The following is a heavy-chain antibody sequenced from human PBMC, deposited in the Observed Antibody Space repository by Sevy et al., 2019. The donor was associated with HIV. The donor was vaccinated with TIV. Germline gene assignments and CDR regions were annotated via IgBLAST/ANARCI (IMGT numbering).Heavy chain of an antibody. CDR3: VKARGGTNYNWFDP. V-gene: IGHV3-64D*06. Sequence: GESLRLSCSASGFTFGNYAMHWVRQAPGKGLEYVSSISDNGGSTYYTDSVKGRFTISRDNSKNTLYLQMTILRADDTAVYHCVKARGGTNYNWFDPWGQGTLVTVSS. CDR2: ISDNGGST. D-gene: IGHD2-15*01. CDR1: GFTFGNYA. J-gene: IGHJ5*02.